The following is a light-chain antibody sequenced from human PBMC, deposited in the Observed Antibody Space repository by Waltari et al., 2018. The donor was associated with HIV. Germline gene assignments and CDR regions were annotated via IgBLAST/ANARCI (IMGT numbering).Light chain of an antibody. CDR1: QSVSSN. J-gene: IGKJ2*01. CDR3: QQYNNWPQT. V-gene: IGKV3-15*01. Sequence: EIVMTQSPATLSVSPGERATLSCRASQSVSSNLAWYQQKPGQAPRLLIYGASTRATGIPARFSGSGSGTDFTLTISSLQSEDFAVYYCQQYNNWPQTFGQWTKLEIK. CDR2: GAS.